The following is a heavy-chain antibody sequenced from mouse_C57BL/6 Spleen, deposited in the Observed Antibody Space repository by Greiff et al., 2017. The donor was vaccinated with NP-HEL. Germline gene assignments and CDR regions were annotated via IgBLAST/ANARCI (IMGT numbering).Heavy chain of an antibody. CDR3: ARRGSNYDYAMDD. Sequence: QVQLQQPGAELVKPGASVKLSCKASGYTFTSYWMHWVKQRPGQGLEWIGMIHPNSGSTNYNEKFKSKATLTVDKSSSTAYMQLSSLTSEDSAVYYCARRGSNYDYAMDDWGQGTSVTVAS. CDR2: IHPNSGST. V-gene: IGHV1-64*01. J-gene: IGHJ4*01. CDR1: GYTFTSYW. D-gene: IGHD2-5*01.